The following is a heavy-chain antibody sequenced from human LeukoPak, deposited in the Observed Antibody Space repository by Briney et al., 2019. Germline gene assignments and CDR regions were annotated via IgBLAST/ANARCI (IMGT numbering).Heavy chain of an antibody. CDR1: GYTFTSYD. J-gene: IGHJ6*03. D-gene: IGHD3-9*01. Sequence: ASVKVSCKASGYTFTSYDINWVRQATGQGLEWMGWMNPNSGNTGYAQKFQGRVTMTRNTSISTAYMELSSLRSEDTAVYYCARVFPTLRYFDWLSPYYYYMDVWGKGTTVTISS. CDR2: MNPNSGNT. V-gene: IGHV1-8*01. CDR3: ARVFPTLRYFDWLSPYYYYMDV.